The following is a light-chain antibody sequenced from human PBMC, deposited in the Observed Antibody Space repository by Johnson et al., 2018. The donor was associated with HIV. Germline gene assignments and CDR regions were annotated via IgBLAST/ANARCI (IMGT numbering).Light chain of an antibody. V-gene: IGLV1-51*01. Sequence: QSVLTQPPSVSAAPGQKVTISCSGTSSNIGNNYVSWYQQLPGLAPKLLIYENDKRPSGIPDRFSGSKSGTSATLDITGLQTGDEADYYCGTWDSSLSAVPFGTGTKVTVL. CDR2: END. J-gene: IGLJ1*01. CDR3: GTWDSSLSAVP. CDR1: SSNIGNNY.